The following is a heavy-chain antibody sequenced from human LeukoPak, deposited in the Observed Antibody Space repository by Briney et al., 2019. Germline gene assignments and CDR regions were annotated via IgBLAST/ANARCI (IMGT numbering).Heavy chain of an antibody. Sequence: PGRSLRLFCAASGFTFDDYAMHWVRQAPGKGLEWVSGISWNSGSIGYADSVKGRFTISRDNAKNSLYLQMNSLRAEDTVLYYCAKDINYGDHGGLDYWGQGTLVTVSS. J-gene: IGHJ4*02. CDR1: GFTFDDYA. CDR2: ISWNSGSI. V-gene: IGHV3-9*01. CDR3: AKDINYGDHGGLDY. D-gene: IGHD4-17*01.